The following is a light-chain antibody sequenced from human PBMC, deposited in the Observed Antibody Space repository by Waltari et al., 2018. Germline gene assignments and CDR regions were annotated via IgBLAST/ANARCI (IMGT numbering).Light chain of an antibody. J-gene: IGLJ3*02. CDR1: SSHIGAGYD. Sequence: QSVLTQPPSVSGAPGQRVTISCTGSSSHIGAGYDVHWYLQLPGTAPKLLIYANRNRPSGVPDRFSGSKSGTSASLAITGLQPEDEADYYCQSYDSSLSGRPWVFGGGTKLTVL. CDR3: QSYDSSLSGRPWV. V-gene: IGLV1-40*01. CDR2: ANR.